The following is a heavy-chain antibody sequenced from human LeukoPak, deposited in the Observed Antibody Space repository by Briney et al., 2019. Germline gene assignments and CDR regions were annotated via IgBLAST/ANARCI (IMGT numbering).Heavy chain of an antibody. J-gene: IGHJ4*02. CDR2: ISGGGGST. Sequence: PGGSLRLSCAASGFTFTNYAMSWVRQAPGKGLEWVSGISGGGGSTYYADSVKGRFTISKDNSKNTLYLQMNSLKTEDTAVYYCTTYYYDSSGYYTDYWGQGTLVTVSS. CDR3: TTYYYDSSGYYTDY. D-gene: IGHD3-22*01. CDR1: GFTFTNYA. V-gene: IGHV3-23*01.